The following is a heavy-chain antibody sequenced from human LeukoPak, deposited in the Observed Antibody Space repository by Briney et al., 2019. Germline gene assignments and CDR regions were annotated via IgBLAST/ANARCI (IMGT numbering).Heavy chain of an antibody. Sequence: PSETLSLTSAVYDGSFSGYYWSWIRQSPEKGLEWIGEINHSGSTNYNPSLKSRVTISVDTSKNQFSLKLSSVTAADTAVYYCARGGSTVLTLGPFDFWGQGTMVTVSS. D-gene: IGHD4-23*01. CDR2: INHSGST. J-gene: IGHJ3*01. V-gene: IGHV4-34*01. CDR3: ARGGSTVLTLGPFDF. CDR1: DGSFSGYY.